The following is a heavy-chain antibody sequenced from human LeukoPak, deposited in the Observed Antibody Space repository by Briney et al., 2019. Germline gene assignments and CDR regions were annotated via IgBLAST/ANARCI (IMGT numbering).Heavy chain of an antibody. Sequence: PGGSLRLSCAASGFTFSSYAMSWVRQAPGKGLEWVSAISGSGGSTYYADSVKGRFTISRDNSKNTLYLQMNSLRAEDTAVYYCAKDTDYYGSGGYSDPWGQGTLVTVSS. CDR2: ISGSGGST. CDR3: AKDTDYYGSGGYSDP. D-gene: IGHD3-10*01. J-gene: IGHJ5*02. V-gene: IGHV3-23*01. CDR1: GFTFSSYA.